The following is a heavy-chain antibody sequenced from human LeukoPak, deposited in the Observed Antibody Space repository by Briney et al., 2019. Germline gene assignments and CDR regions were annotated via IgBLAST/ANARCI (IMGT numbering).Heavy chain of an antibody. V-gene: IGHV5-10-1*01. CDR1: GYSFTSYW. D-gene: IGHD6-19*01. CDR3: ARRAVAGNYYYYGMDV. CDR2: IDPSDSYT. Sequence: GESLKVSCKRSGYSFTSYWSSWVRRMPGKGLEWMGRIDPSDSYTNYSPSFQGHVTISADKSISTAYLQWSSLKASDTAMYYCARRAVAGNYYYYGMDVWGKGPTVTVSS. J-gene: IGHJ6*04.